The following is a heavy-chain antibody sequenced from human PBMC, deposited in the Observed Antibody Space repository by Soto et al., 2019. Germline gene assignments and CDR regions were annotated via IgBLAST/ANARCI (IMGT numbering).Heavy chain of an antibody. V-gene: IGHV3-30*18. Sequence: QVQLVESGGGVVQPGTSLRLACAASGFTLSNIGMQWVRQAPGKGLEWVAVISAGGNTKYYADSVKGRFTISRDNSKNPLFLQMNSLRTEDTAVYYCAKESGGERYAAYFDLWCQGTLVTVSA. J-gene: IGHJ4*02. CDR1: GFTLSNIG. D-gene: IGHD2-21*01. CDR3: AKESGGERYAAYFDL. CDR2: ISAGGNTK.